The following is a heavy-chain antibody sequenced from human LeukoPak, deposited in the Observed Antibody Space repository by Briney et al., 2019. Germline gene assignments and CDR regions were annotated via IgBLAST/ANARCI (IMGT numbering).Heavy chain of an antibody. CDR3: AKEWSDYSNYPGEEPWGLKFDY. Sequence: GGSLRLPCAASGFTFSSYGMHWVRQAPGKGLEWVAFIRYDGSNKYYADSVKGRFTISRDNSKNTLYLQMNSLRAEDTAVYYCAKEWSDYSNYPGEEPWGLKFDYWGQGTLVTVSS. CDR1: GFTFSSYG. J-gene: IGHJ4*02. CDR2: IRYDGSNK. D-gene: IGHD4-11*01. V-gene: IGHV3-30*02.